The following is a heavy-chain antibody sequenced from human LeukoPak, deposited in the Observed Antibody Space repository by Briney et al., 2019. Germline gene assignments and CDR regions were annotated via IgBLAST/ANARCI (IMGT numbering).Heavy chain of an antibody. CDR3: AKGNGYSYGRYYFDY. J-gene: IGHJ4*02. Sequence: GGSLRLSCAASGFTFSSYAMGWVRQAPGKGLEWVSSITASGGNTYYADSVKGRFTISRDNSKITLYLQVNSLRAEDTAVYYCAKGNGYSYGRYYFDYWGQGTLVTVSP. D-gene: IGHD5-18*01. CDR2: ITASGGNT. CDR1: GFTFSSYA. V-gene: IGHV3-23*01.